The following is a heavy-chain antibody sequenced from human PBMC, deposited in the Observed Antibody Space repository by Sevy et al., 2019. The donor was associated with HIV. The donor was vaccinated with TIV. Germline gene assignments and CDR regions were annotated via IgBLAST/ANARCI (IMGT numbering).Heavy chain of an antibody. V-gene: IGHV3-43*01. Sequence: GGSLRLSCAASGFTFDDYTMHWVRQAPGKGLEWVSLISWDGGSTYYADSVKGRFTISRDNSKNSLYLQMNSLRTEDTALYYCAKDLLPASREDYYYYGMDVWGQGTTVTVSS. CDR3: AKDLLPASREDYYYYGMDV. CDR1: GFTFDDYT. J-gene: IGHJ6*02. CDR2: ISWDGGST.